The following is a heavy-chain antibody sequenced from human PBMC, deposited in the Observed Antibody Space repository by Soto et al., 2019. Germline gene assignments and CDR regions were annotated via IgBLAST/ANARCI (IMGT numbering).Heavy chain of an antibody. Sequence: QVQLKESGPGLVKPSQTLSLTSTVSGGSISSGGQYWSWIRQHPGKGLEWIGYIYDSGSTYYNPSLRSRVTISVDTSKKQFSLKLRSVTAADTAVYYCARDAAEYYFDYWGQGTLVTVSS. CDR1: GGSISSGGQY. J-gene: IGHJ4*02. D-gene: IGHD6-25*01. CDR2: IYDSGST. CDR3: ARDAAEYYFDY. V-gene: IGHV4-31*03.